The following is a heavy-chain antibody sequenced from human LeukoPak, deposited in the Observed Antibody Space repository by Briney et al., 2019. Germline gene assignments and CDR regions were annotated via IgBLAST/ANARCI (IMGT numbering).Heavy chain of an antibody. V-gene: IGHV1-69*06. Sequence: ASVKASCKASGGTFSSYAIGWVRQAPGQGLEWMGGIIPIFGTANYAQKFQGRVTITADKSTSTAYMELSSLRSEDTAVYYCARQNIVATIQGYYFDYWGQGTLVTVSS. CDR2: IIPIFGTA. CDR1: GGTFSSYA. CDR3: ARQNIVATIQGYYFDY. J-gene: IGHJ4*02. D-gene: IGHD5-12*01.